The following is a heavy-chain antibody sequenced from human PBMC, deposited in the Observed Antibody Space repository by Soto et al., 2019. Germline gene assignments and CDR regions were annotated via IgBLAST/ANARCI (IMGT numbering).Heavy chain of an antibody. Sequence: GGSLRLSCAASGFTFSDYYMSWIRQAPGKGLEWVSYISGSGSTIYYADSVKGRFTISRDNAKNSLYLQMNSLRAEDTAVYYWARDRSRDSSGSRVAFDIWGQGTMVTVSS. CDR1: GFTFSDYY. CDR3: ARDRSRDSSGSRVAFDI. D-gene: IGHD6-19*01. V-gene: IGHV3-11*01. CDR2: ISGSGSTI. J-gene: IGHJ3*02.